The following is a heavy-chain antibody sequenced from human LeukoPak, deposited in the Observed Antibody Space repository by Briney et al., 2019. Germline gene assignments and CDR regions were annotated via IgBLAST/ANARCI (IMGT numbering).Heavy chain of an antibody. CDR2: INHSGST. CDR3: ARPYCGGDCYSGYWFDP. V-gene: IGHV4-34*01. CDR1: GGSFSGYY. Sequence: SETLSLTCAVYGGSFSGYYWSWIRQPPGKGLEWIGEINHSGSTNYNPSLESRVTISVDTSKNQFSLRLSSVTAADTAVYYCARPYCGGDCYSGYWFDPWGQGTLVTVSS. D-gene: IGHD2-21*02. J-gene: IGHJ5*02.